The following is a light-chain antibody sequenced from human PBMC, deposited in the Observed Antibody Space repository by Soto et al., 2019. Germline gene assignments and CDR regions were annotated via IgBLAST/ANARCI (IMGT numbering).Light chain of an antibody. CDR2: EVI. V-gene: IGLV2-14*01. CDR1: SSDVGGYEY. J-gene: IGLJ2*01. CDR3: SSYTTTSIVV. Sequence: QSVLTQPASVSGSPGQSITISCTGTSSDVGGYEYVSWYQQYPGKAPKLMIYEVIDRPAGAPRRFSGSKSGNTASLTITGLQAEDEADYYCSSYTTTSIVVFGGGTKLTVL.